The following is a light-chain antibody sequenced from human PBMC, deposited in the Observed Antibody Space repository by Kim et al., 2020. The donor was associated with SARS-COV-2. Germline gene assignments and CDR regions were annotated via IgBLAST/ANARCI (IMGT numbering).Light chain of an antibody. CDR3: KQYGSSPWT. Sequence: EIVLTQSPGTLSLSPGERATLSCRASQSVSSSYLAWYQQNPGQAPGLLIYGASSRATGIPDRFSGSGSGTDFTLTISRLEPEDFAVYYCKQYGSSPWTFGQGTKVDIK. V-gene: IGKV3-20*01. CDR1: QSVSSSY. J-gene: IGKJ1*01. CDR2: GAS.